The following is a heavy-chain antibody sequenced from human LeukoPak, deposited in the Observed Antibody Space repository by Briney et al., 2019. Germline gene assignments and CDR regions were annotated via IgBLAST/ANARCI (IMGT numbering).Heavy chain of an antibody. CDR1: GFTFSSYG. Sequence: PGGSLRLSCAASGFTFSSYGMHWVRQAPGKGLEWVAVIWYDGSNKYYADSVKGRLTISRDNSKNTLYLQMNSLRAEDTAVYYCARDRSIAAAGTSFDYWGQGTLVTVSS. D-gene: IGHD6-13*01. V-gene: IGHV3-33*01. J-gene: IGHJ4*02. CDR2: IWYDGSNK. CDR3: ARDRSIAAAGTSFDY.